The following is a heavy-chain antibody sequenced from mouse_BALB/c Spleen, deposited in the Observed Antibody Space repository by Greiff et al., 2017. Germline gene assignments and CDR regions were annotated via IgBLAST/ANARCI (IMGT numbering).Heavy chain of an antibody. Sequence: EVQLVESGGGLVKPGGSLKLSCAASGFTFSSYAMSWVRQTPEKRLEWVASISSGGSYTYYPDSVKGRFTISRDNAKNTLYLQMSSLRSEDTAMYYCARHEDGNFDGYWGQGTSVTVSS. CDR2: ISSGGSYT. CDR1: GFTFSSYA. D-gene: IGHD2-1*01. V-gene: IGHV5-9-3*01. J-gene: IGHJ4*01. CDR3: ARHEDGNFDGY.